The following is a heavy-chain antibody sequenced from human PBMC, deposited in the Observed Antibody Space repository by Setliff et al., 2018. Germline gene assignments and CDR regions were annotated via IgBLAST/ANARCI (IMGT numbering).Heavy chain of an antibody. V-gene: IGHV1-2*02. CDR3: ARGTSSSSWPEYFQH. CDR2: INPNTGGT. D-gene: IGHD6-13*01. CDR1: GYTFTGYY. J-gene: IGHJ1*01. Sequence: ASVKVSCKASGYTFTGYYMHWVRQAPGQGLEWMGWINPNTGGTNYAQKFQGRVTMTRDTSISTAYMELSRLRSDNTAVYYCARGTSSSSWPEYFQHWGQGTLVTVSS.